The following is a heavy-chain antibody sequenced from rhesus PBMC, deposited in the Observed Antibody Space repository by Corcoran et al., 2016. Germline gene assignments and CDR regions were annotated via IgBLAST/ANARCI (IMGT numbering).Heavy chain of an antibody. CDR1: GFTFSSYD. CDR2: ISYTGKTI. J-gene: IGHJ4*01. CDR3: TRVGGYSYGYFDY. D-gene: IGHD5-36*01. Sequence: EVQLVESGGDLVQPGGSLRLSCAASGFTFSSYDMSWVRQAPGKGLEWVSYISYTGKTIYADESGKGRYTISRDNAKNSLSLQMSSLRAEDTAVYYCTRVGGYSYGYFDYWGQGVLVTVSS. V-gene: IGHV3-136*01.